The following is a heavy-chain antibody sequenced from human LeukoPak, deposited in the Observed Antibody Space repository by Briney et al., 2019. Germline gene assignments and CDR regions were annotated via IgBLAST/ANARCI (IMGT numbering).Heavy chain of an antibody. J-gene: IGHJ6*02. CDR2: ISSSSNYI. CDR1: GFTFSSYS. Sequence: GGSLRLSCAVSGFTFSSYSMSWVRQAPGKGLEWVSSISSSSNYIYYADSVKGRFTISRDNAKNSLYLQMNSLRAEDTALYYCAKDIFVSSAGSGSYYNEPKLPYYYYGMDVWGQGTTVTVSS. CDR3: AKDIFVSSAGSGSYYNEPKLPYYYYGMDV. D-gene: IGHD3-10*01. V-gene: IGHV3-21*04.